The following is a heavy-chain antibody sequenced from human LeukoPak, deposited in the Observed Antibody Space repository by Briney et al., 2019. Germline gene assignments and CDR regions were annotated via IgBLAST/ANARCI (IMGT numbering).Heavy chain of an antibody. Sequence: SETLSLTCTVSGGSINTYHGGWVRQPGGEGRGWGPPIYTRGSTTYNPSLKSRVTMPVLTSKNQFSLRLTSVTAADTAVYYCARVSTYSSSYDAFDIWGQGTMATVSA. J-gene: IGHJ3*02. CDR1: GGSINTYH. CDR3: ARVSTYSSSYDAFDI. CDR2: IYTRGST. V-gene: IGHV4-4*07. D-gene: IGHD6-6*01.